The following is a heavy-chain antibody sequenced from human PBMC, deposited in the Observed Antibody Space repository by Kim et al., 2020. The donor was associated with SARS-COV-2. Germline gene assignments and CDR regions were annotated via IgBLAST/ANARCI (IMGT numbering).Heavy chain of an antibody. Sequence: GGSLRLSCAASGFTFDDYAMHWVRQAPGKGLEWVSLISGDGGSTYYAYSVKGRFTISRDNSKNSLYLQMNSLRTEDTALYYCAKDIVVVPAALPLKGSHYYYGMDVWGQGTTVTVSS. D-gene: IGHD2-2*01. CDR2: ISGDGGST. J-gene: IGHJ6*01. CDR1: GFTFDDYA. CDR3: AKDIVVVPAALPLKGSHYYYGMDV. V-gene: IGHV3-43*02.